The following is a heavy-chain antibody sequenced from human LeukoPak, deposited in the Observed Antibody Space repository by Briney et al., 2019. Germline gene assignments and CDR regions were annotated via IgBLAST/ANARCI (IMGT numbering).Heavy chain of an antibody. J-gene: IGHJ6*02. CDR2: IYPGDSDT. CDR3: ARQDTQGYSSSSGYYYGMDV. CDR1: GYSFTSYW. V-gene: IGHV5-51*01. D-gene: IGHD6-6*01. Sequence: GESLKISCKGSGYSFTSYWIGWVRQMPGKGLEWMGIIYPGDSDTRYSPSFQGQVTISADKSISTAYLQWSSLKASDTAMYYCARQDTQGYSSSSGYYYGMDVWGQGTTVTVSS.